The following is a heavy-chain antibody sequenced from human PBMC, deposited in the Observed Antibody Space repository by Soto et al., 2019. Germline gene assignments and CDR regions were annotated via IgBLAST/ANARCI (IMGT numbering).Heavy chain of an antibody. D-gene: IGHD3-16*01. CDR3: ARMATFGSLNGFDP. CDR1: GYSFTNND. J-gene: IGHJ5*02. Sequence: ASVKVSCKTSGYSFTNNDVTWVRQATGQGLEWMGWMNPGSGDTGYAQKFQGRVTMTRDISIATAYVELSGLTSDDTAIYYCARMATFGSLNGFDPWGQGTLVTVSS. V-gene: IGHV1-8*01. CDR2: MNPGSGDT.